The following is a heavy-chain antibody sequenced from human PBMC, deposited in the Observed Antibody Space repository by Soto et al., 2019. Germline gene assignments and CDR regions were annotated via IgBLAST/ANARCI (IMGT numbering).Heavy chain of an antibody. V-gene: IGHV1-8*01. J-gene: IGHJ4*02. CDR1: GYTFTSYD. CDR2: MNPNSGNT. D-gene: IGHD6-19*01. Sequence: ASVKVSCKASGYTFTSYDINWVRQATGQGREWMGWMNPNSGNTGYAQKFQGRVTMTRNTSISTAYMELSSLRSEDTAVYYCARVPARYSSGWLYTTFSFFFDYWGQGXLVTVSS. CDR3: ARVPARYSSGWLYTTFSFFFDY.